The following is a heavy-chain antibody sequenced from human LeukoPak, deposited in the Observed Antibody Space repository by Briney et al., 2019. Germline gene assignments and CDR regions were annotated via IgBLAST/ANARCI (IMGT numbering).Heavy chain of an antibody. CDR1: GFTFSSYG. V-gene: IGHV3-33*01. J-gene: IGHJ6*02. Sequence: GRSLRLSCAASGFTFSSYGMHWARQAPGKGLEGVAVIWYDGSNKYYADSVKGRFTISRDNSKNTLYLQMNSLRAEDTAVYYCARPEKYCSGGSCYSFGGYYYYYGMDVWGQGTTVTVSS. CDR3: ARPEKYCSGGSCYSFGGYYYYYGMDV. D-gene: IGHD2-15*01. CDR2: IWYDGSNK.